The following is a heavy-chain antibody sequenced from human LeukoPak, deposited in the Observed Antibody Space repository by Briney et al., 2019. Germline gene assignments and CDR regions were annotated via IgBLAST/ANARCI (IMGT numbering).Heavy chain of an antibody. D-gene: IGHD4-11*01. CDR1: AGSISSSSYY. Sequence: SETLSLTCTVSAGSISSSSYYWGWIRQSPGKGLEWIGSIYYSGSTYYNPSLMSRLTISVDTSENQFSLKLSSVTAADTAVYYCVTSNYGRFDPWGQGTLVTVSS. CDR2: IYYSGST. V-gene: IGHV4-39*01. J-gene: IGHJ5*02. CDR3: VTSNYGRFDP.